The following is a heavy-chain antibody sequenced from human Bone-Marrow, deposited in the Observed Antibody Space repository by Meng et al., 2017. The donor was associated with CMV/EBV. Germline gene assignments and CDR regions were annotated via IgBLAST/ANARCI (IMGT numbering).Heavy chain of an antibody. CDR2: INPNSGGT. Sequence: SVKVSCKASGYTFTGYYMHWVRQAPGQGLEWMGWINPNSGGTNNAQKFQGRVTMTRDTSISTAYMELSRLRSGDTAVYYCARERGYCSSTSCRWYYFDYWGQGTLVTVSS. J-gene: IGHJ4*02. V-gene: IGHV1-2*02. CDR3: ARERGYCSSTSCRWYYFDY. CDR1: GYTFTGYY. D-gene: IGHD2-2*01.